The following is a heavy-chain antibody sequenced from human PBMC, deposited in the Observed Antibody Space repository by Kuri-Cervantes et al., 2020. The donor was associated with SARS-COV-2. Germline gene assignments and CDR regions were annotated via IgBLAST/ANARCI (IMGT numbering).Heavy chain of an antibody. CDR1: NGSISSYY. CDR2: ISHSRGT. D-gene: IGHD1-26*01. J-gene: IGHJ5*02. V-gene: IGHV4-59*01. CDR3: ARALSYTGDSGSYNWFDP. Sequence: LRLSCTVSNGSISSYYWSWIRQPPGKGLEWIGYISHSRGTNYNPSLKSRVTISRDTSKNQFSLKLSSVTAADTAVYYCARALSYTGDSGSYNWFDPWGQGTLVTVSS.